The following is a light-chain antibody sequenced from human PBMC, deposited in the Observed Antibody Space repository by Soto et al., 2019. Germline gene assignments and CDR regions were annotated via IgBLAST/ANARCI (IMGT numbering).Light chain of an antibody. J-gene: IGKJ1*01. CDR1: QSVNTW. Sequence: DVQMTQSPSTLSASVGDRVTITCRASQSVNTWLAWFQQKPGKAPKVLIYRASNLETGVPSRFSGSGSGTEFNLTISSLQPDAFATYYCQQYSGDPWTFGQGTKVEIK. V-gene: IGKV1-5*03. CDR2: RAS. CDR3: QQYSGDPWT.